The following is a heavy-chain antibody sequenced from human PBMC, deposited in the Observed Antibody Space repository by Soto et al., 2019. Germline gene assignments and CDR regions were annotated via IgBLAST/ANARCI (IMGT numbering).Heavy chain of an antibody. CDR2: IIPIFGTA. D-gene: IGHD6-13*01. CDR1: GGTFSSYA. CDR3: ARGRGPSAELDV. Sequence: RASVKVSCKASGGTFSSYAISWVRQAPGQGLEWMGGIIPIFGTANYAQKFQGRVTITADESASTAYMELSSLRSEDTAVYYCARGRGPSAELDVWGQGTTVTVSS. V-gene: IGHV1-69*13. J-gene: IGHJ6*02.